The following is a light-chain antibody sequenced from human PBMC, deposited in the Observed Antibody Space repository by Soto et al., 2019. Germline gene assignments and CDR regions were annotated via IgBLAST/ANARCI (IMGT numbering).Light chain of an antibody. Sequence: QSVLTQPPSASGSPGQSVTISCTGTSSDVGGYNYVSWYQQHPGKAPKLMIYEVSKRPSGVPDRFSGSKSGNTASLTVSGLQAEDEADYYCSSYAGSNNSLLFGTGTKVTV. V-gene: IGLV2-8*01. J-gene: IGLJ1*01. CDR2: EVS. CDR1: SSDVGGYNY. CDR3: SSYAGSNNSLL.